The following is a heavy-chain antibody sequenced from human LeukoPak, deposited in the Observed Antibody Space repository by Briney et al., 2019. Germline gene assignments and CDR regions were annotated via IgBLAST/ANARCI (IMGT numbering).Heavy chain of an antibody. CDR2: INPSDGST. CDR3: ARDFFGRFLWFGDLFIDCLDP. D-gene: IGHD3-10*01. CDR1: GYTFSSHY. J-gene: IGHJ5*02. Sequence: GASVKVSCKASGYTFSSHYIYWVRQAPGQGLEWMGVINPSDGSTSYTQKFQGRVRMTRDMSTSTVYMELSSLRSEDTAFYYCARDFFGRFLWFGDLFIDCLDPWGQGTLVTVSS. V-gene: IGHV1-46*01.